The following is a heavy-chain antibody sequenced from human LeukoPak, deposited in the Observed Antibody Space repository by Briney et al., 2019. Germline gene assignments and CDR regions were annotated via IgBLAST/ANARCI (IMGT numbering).Heavy chain of an antibody. Sequence: PSETLSLTCSVSGYSISSGYYWGWIRQPPGKGLEWIGSIHYSARIYYNPSLKSRLTISPDTSKNQFSLKLTSVTAADTAVYYCTRDGTTVLRFLEWMRTSYYYYYMDVWGKGTTVTVSS. V-gene: IGHV4-38-2*02. CDR3: TRDGTTVLRFLEWMRTSYYYYYMDV. D-gene: IGHD3-3*01. CDR1: GYSISSGYY. CDR2: IHYSARI. J-gene: IGHJ6*03.